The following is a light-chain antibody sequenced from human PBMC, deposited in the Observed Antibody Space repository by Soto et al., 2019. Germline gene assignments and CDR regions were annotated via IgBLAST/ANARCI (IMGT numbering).Light chain of an antibody. V-gene: IGLV3-1*01. CDR2: QDS. CDR1: KLGNKY. J-gene: IGLJ1*01. Sequence: SYELTQPPSVSVSPGQTATITCSGDKLGNKYTSWYQQKPGQCPVLVIYQDSRRPSGIPERFSGSNSGNTATLTISGTQAMDEADYYCQAWDSSYVFGTGTKLTVL. CDR3: QAWDSSYV.